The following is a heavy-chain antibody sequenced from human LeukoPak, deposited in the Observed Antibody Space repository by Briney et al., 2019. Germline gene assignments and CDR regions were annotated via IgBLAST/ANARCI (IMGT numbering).Heavy chain of an antibody. V-gene: IGHV3-53*01. CDR3: ARGVGGPFGY. CDR2: IYSGGAT. J-gene: IGHJ4*02. CDR1: GFTVSSSY. Sequence: GGSLRLSCVASGFTVSSSYMSWVRQVPGKGLEWVSVIYSGGATHYADSVKGRFTISRDDSKNMVYLQMNSLKVEDTAVYYCARGVGGPFGYWGQGTLVTVSS. D-gene: IGHD1-26*01.